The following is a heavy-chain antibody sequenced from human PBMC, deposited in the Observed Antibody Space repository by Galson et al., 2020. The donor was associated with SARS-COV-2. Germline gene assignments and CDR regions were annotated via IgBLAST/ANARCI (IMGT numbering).Heavy chain of an antibody. D-gene: IGHD3-16*01. Sequence: SETLSLTCTVSGYSVSTTNYWGWVRQPPGRGLEWIGSVYPSGTTYYNPSLKSRVTMSVDTSKNQFSLRLDSVTAADTALYYCARQGVVLVTVPGWYFDLWGRGTLVTVSS. V-gene: IGHV4-38-2*02. CDR3: ARQGVVLVTVPGWYFDL. CDR2: VYPSGTT. CDR1: GYSVSTTNY. J-gene: IGHJ2*01.